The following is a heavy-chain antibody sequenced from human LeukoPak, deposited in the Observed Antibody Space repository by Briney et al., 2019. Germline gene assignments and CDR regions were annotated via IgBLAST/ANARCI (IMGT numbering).Heavy chain of an antibody. CDR2: ISSSSSTI. J-gene: IGHJ5*02. CDR3: ARDTVELGNWFDP. V-gene: IGHV3-48*04. Sequence: GGSLRLSCAASGFTFSSYSMNWVRQAPGKGLEWVSYISSSSSTIYHSDSVKGRFTISRDNAKNSLYLQMNSLRAEDTAVYYCARDTVELGNWFDPWGQGTLVTVSS. D-gene: IGHD4-23*01. CDR1: GFTFSSYS.